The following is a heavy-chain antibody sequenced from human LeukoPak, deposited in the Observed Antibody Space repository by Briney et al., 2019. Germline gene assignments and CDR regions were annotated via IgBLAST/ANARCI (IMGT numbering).Heavy chain of an antibody. J-gene: IGHJ4*02. D-gene: IGHD3-3*01. Sequence: ASVKVSCKASGYTFTSYYMHWVRQAPGQGLEWMGIINPSGGSTSYAQKFQGRVTMTRDMSTSTVYMELSSLRSEDTAVYYCARSPVYDFWSGGTELTPLSSFDYWGQGTLVTVSS. V-gene: IGHV1-46*01. CDR1: GYTFTSYY. CDR2: INPSGGST. CDR3: ARSPVYDFWSGGTELTPLSSFDY.